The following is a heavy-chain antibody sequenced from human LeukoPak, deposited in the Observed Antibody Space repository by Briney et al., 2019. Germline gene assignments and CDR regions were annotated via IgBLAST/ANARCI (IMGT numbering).Heavy chain of an antibody. J-gene: IGHJ4*02. Sequence: PGGSLRLSCAASGFTFSSYWMSWVRQAPGKGLQWVANIKLDGSEDYYVDSVRGRFTISRDNAKNSLYLQMNSLRAEDTAVYYCARGQGYCSGGSCSGPGVFDYWGQGTLVTVSS. CDR3: ARGQGYCSGGSCSGPGVFDY. D-gene: IGHD2-15*01. V-gene: IGHV3-7*01. CDR1: GFTFSSYW. CDR2: IKLDGSED.